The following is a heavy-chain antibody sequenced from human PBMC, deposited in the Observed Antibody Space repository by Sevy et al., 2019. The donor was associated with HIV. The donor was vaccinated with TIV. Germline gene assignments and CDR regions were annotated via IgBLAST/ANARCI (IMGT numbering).Heavy chain of an antibody. V-gene: IGHV4-39*01. J-gene: IGHJ4*02. Sequence: SETLSLTCTVSGVSISSSSYDWVWVRQPPGKGLEGIGRIYYSGSTDYNSSLKSRVIISVDTSKNQFSLKLRSVTAADTAVYYCARHGGLVDRAFDFWGRGTLVTVSS. D-gene: IGHD3-10*01. CDR1: GVSISSSSYD. CDR3: ARHGGLVDRAFDF. CDR2: IYYSGST.